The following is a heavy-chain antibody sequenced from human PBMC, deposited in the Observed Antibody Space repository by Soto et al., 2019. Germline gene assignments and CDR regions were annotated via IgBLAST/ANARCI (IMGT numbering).Heavy chain of an antibody. CDR2: IYYSGST. CDR3: ARQALRWGLRYYSSPDY. V-gene: IGHV4-39*01. J-gene: IGHJ4*02. Sequence: QLQLQESGPGLVKPSETLSLTCTVSGGSISSSSYYWGWIRQPPGKGLEWIGSIYYSGSTYYNPSLKSRVTISVDTSKNQFSLKLSSVTAADTAVYYCARQALRWGLRYYSSPDYWGQGTLVTVSS. D-gene: IGHD3-9*01. CDR1: GGSISSSSYY.